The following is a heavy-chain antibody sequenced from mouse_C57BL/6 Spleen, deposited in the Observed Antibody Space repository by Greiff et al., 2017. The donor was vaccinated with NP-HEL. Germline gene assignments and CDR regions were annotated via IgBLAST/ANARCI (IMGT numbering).Heavy chain of an antibody. CDR1: GYTFTDYY. CDR2: INPNNGGT. CDR3: ARSLTSAY. J-gene: IGHJ3*01. V-gene: IGHV1-26*01. Sequence: VQLQQSGPELVKPGASVKISCKASGYTFTDYYMNWVKQSHGKSLEWIGDINPNNGGTSYNQKFKGKATLTVDKSSSTAYMELRSLTSEDSAVYYCARSLTSAYWGQGTLVTVSA.